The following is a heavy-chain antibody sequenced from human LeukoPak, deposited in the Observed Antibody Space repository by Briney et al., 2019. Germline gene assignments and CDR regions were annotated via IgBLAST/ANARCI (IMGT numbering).Heavy chain of an antibody. Sequence: GGSLRLSCAASGFTFSSHWMHWVRHAPGKGLEWLAVISYDGNNKYYADSVKGRFTISRDNSKNTLYLQMNSLRAEDTAVYYCAKDREFGDTYLDYWGQGTLVTVSS. J-gene: IGHJ4*02. CDR1: GFTFSSHW. D-gene: IGHD3-10*01. CDR3: AKDREFGDTYLDY. CDR2: ISYDGNNK. V-gene: IGHV3-30*18.